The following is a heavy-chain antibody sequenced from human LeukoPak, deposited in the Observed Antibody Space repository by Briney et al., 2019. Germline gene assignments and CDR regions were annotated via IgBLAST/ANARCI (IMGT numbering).Heavy chain of an antibody. CDR3: ATLSVVPAAMTYYYYYYMDV. V-gene: IGHV4-30-4*02. D-gene: IGHD2-2*01. CDR2: IYYSGST. J-gene: IGHJ6*03. CDR1: GGSISSGDYY. Sequence: PSETLSLTCTVSGGSISSGDYYWSWLRQPPGKGLEWIGYIYYSGSTYYNPSLKSRVTISVDTSKNQFSLKLSSVTAADTAVYYCATLSVVPAAMTYYYYYYMDVWGKGTTVTVSS.